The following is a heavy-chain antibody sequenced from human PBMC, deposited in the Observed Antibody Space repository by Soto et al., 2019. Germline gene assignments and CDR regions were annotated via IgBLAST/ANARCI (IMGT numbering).Heavy chain of an antibody. Sequence: SETLSLTCAVYGGSFSGYYWSWIRQPPGKGLEWIGEINHSGSTNYNPSLKSRVTISVDTSKNQFSLKLSSVTAADTAVYYCARGAVTKNWFDPWGQGTLVTAPQ. CDR3: ARGAVTKNWFDP. CDR2: INHSGST. V-gene: IGHV4-34*01. J-gene: IGHJ5*02. D-gene: IGHD4-17*01. CDR1: GGSFSGYY.